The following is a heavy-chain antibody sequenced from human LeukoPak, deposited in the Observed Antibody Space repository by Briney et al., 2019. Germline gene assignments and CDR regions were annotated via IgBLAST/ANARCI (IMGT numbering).Heavy chain of an antibody. V-gene: IGHV1-18*01. J-gene: IGHJ4*02. D-gene: IGHD3-10*01. Sequence: ASVKDSFKSSGYTFTSYGISGVRQAPGQGLEWMGWISAYNGNTNYAQKLQGRVTMTTDTSTSTAYMELRSLRSDDTAVYYCAVLGSGFYRGADYWGQGTLVTVSS. CDR1: GYTFTSYG. CDR2: ISAYNGNT. CDR3: AVLGSGFYRGADY.